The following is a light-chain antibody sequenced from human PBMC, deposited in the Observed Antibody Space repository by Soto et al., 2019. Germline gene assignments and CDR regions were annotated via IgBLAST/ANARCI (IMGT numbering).Light chain of an antibody. J-gene: IGLJ3*02. V-gene: IGLV2-14*01. CDR2: EVS. CDR3: SSYTSSSTPWV. CDR1: SSDVGDYNY. Sequence: QSVLTQPASVSGSSGQSITISCTGTSSDVGDYNYVSWYQQHPGKAPKLMIYEVSNRPSGVSNRFSGSKSGNTASLTISGLQAEDEADYYCSSYTSSSTPWVFGGGTKLTVL.